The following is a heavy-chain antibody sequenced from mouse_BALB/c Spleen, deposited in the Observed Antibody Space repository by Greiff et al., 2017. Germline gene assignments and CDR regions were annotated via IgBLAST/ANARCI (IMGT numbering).Heavy chain of an antibody. CDR1: GFTFSSFG. J-gene: IGHJ4*01. Sequence: EVKLVESGGGLVQPGGSRKLSCAASGFTFSSFGMHWVRQAPEKGLEWVAYISSGSSTIYYADTVKGRFTISRDNPKNTLFLQMTSLRSEDTAMYYCARGYRYDGAMDYWGQGTSVTVSS. V-gene: IGHV5-17*02. D-gene: IGHD2-14*01. CDR3: ARGYRYDGAMDY. CDR2: ISSGSSTI.